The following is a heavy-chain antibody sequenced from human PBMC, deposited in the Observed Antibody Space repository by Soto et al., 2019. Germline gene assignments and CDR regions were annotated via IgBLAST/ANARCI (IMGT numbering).Heavy chain of an antibody. V-gene: IGHV4-59*01. CDR1: GGSISPYS. CDR2: VSHSGRT. J-gene: IGHJ5*02. CDR3: ASRLGGYDDYGGWFAP. Sequence: QVHLVESGPGLVKPSETLSLTCTISGGSISPYSWTWIRQSPGKGLEWIGYVSHSGRTFYTPSLKSRLTMSLDTSRSQFSLRLKSVSAADTAVYYCASRLGGYDDYGGWFAPWGQGTLVTVSS. D-gene: IGHD4-17*01.